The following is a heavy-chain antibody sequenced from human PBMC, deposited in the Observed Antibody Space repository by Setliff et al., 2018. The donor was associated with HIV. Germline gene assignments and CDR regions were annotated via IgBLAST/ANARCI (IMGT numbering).Heavy chain of an antibody. CDR2: IYYNGIT. D-gene: IGHD3-22*01. V-gene: IGHV4-59*01. J-gene: IGHJ1*01. CDR1: GGSFSAYY. CDR3: ARAGYYGSTSYWEYFQH. Sequence: SETLSLTCAVYGGSFSAYYWSWIRQPPGKGLEWIGSIYYNGITNYNPSLKSRVTVSVDTSKNQFSLKLSSVTAADTAVYYCARAGYYGSTSYWEYFQHWGQGTLVTVSS.